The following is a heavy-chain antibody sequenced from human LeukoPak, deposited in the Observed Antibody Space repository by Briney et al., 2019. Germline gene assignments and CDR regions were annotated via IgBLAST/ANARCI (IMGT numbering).Heavy chain of an antibody. CDR3: ARSVETTPFAYFQD. CDR2: MSYTGST. Sequence: SETLSLTCTVSGVSISSYYWSWLRQPPGKGLEWLAHMSYTGSTKYYASLMGRVSISLDTSKNQLSLRLNSVTAEDTAVYYCARSVETTPFAYFQDWGQGSLVTVSS. CDR1: GVSISSYY. D-gene: IGHD1-26*01. V-gene: IGHV4-59*12. J-gene: IGHJ1*01.